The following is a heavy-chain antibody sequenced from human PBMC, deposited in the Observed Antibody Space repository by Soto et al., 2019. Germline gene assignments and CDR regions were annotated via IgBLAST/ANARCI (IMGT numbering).Heavy chain of an antibody. CDR2: FYYSGST. Sequence: SGTLSLTCTVPGGSINSVSYNWDWVRQPPGKGLEWIGSFYYSGSTHYNPSLKSRVTISVDTSKNQFSLQLSSVTAADTAVYYCARGPYSGSYYYWGLVILVTV. J-gene: IGHJ4*02. V-gene: IGHV4-39*01. D-gene: IGHD1-26*01. CDR3: ARGPYSGSYYY. CDR1: GGSINSVSYN.